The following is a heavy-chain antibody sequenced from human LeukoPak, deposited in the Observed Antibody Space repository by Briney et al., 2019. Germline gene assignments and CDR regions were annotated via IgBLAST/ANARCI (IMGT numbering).Heavy chain of an antibody. J-gene: IGHJ4*02. Sequence: GASVKGSCEASGYTFTAYYMPWVRQAPGHGLVCMGWINPNSCGTNYAQKCQGRVTMTRDTSISTAYMELSRLRSDDTAVYYCARVTYGDPSRFDYWGQGTLVTVSS. V-gene: IGHV1-2*02. CDR2: INPNSCGT. CDR1: GYTFTAYY. CDR3: ARVTYGDPSRFDY. D-gene: IGHD4-17*01.